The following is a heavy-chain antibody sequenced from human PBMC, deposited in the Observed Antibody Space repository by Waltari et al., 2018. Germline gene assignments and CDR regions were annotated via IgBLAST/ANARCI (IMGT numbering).Heavy chain of an antibody. V-gene: IGHV3-48*04. CDR1: AFTFNIYT. D-gene: IGHD2-21*01. Sequence: EVHLVESGGGFVQPGGSLRLSCAASAFTFNIYTMSWVRQAPGKWLEWIGYISSSGSAIYHADSVEGRFTISRDNAKNSLYLQMSSLRAEDTAVYYCARHLRPYCVGDCYSGLAYWGQGTLVTVSS. CDR2: ISSSGSAI. CDR3: ARHLRPYCVGDCYSGLAY. J-gene: IGHJ4*02.